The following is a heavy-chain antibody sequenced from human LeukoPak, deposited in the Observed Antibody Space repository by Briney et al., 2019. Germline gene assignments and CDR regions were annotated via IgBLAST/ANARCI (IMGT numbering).Heavy chain of an antibody. J-gene: IGHJ4*02. V-gene: IGHV4-59*05. CDR3: VRSSSSIFDY. CDR1: GGSISSYY. CDR2: IYYSGST. Sequence: SETLSLTCTVSGGSISSYYWSWIRQPAGKGLEWIGRIYYSGSTYYNPSLKSRVTISVDTSKNQFSLKLSSVTAADTAVYYCVRSSSSIFDYWGQGTLVTVSS. D-gene: IGHD6-6*01.